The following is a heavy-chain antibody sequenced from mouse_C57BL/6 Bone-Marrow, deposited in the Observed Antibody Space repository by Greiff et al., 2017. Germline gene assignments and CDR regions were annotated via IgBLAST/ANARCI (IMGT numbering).Heavy chain of an antibody. CDR3: SSSSNCYWYFDV. V-gene: IGHV2-9-1*01. CDR1: GFSLTSYA. CDR2: IWTGGGT. D-gene: IGHD4-1*01. Sequence: VKLVESGPGLVAPSQSLSITCTVSGFSLTSYAISWVRQPPGKGLEWLGVIWTGGGTNYNSALKSRLSISKDNAKIQLFVKMNSLQTDDTARYYCSSSSNCYWYFDVWGTGTTVTVSS. J-gene: IGHJ1*03.